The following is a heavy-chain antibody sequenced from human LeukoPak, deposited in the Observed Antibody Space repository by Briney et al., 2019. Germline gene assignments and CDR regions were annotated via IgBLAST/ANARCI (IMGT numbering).Heavy chain of an antibody. CDR3: ARDKASLQSENWFDP. V-gene: IGHV4-59*01. CDR1: GGSISSYY. D-gene: IGHD3-10*01. J-gene: IGHJ5*02. Sequence: SETLSLTCTVSGGSISSYYWSWIRQPPGKGLEWIGYIYYSGSTNYNPSLKSRVTISVDTSKNQFSLELSSVTAADTAVYYCARDKASLQSENWFDPWGQGTLVTVSS. CDR2: IYYSGST.